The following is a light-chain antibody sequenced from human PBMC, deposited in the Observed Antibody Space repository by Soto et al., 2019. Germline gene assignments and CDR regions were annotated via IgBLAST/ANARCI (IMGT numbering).Light chain of an antibody. Sequence: EIVLTQSPATLSLSPGERATLSCGASQSVSSSYLGWYQQKPGPAPRLLIYAASSKATGIPDRFSGSGSGTDFTLTISRLEPEDFAVYYCQQYGSSPYTFGQGTKLEIK. CDR3: QQYGSSPYT. CDR1: QSVSSSY. V-gene: IGKV3D-20*01. J-gene: IGKJ2*01. CDR2: AAS.